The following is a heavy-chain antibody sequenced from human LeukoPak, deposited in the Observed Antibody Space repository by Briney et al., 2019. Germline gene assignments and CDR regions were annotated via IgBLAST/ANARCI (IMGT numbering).Heavy chain of an antibody. V-gene: IGHV3-30*18. CDR2: ISPDGSNE. CDR1: GFTFSTFG. CDR3: AKVNNYDDY. Sequence: PGGSLRLSCAASGFTFSTFGIHWVRQAPGKGLEWVAAISPDGSNEYYIDSVKGRFTVSRDNSKNMIYLQMNSLRGEDSAVYYCAKVNNYDDYWGQGTLVTVSS. J-gene: IGHJ4*02. D-gene: IGHD1/OR15-1a*01.